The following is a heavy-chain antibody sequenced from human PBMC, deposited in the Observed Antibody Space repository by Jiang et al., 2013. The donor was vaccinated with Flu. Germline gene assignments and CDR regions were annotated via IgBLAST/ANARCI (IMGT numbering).Heavy chain of an antibody. D-gene: IGHD5-24*01. V-gene: IGHV3-9*01. CDR1: GFSFDAYG. CDR3: IKDKSNNYPHYDGMDG. Sequence: SGGGLVQPGRSLRLSCAASGFSFDAYGTHWVRQVPGQGLEWVAGISRNSASMSYADSVKGRFTISRDNAKNSLYLEMNSLRVEDTALYYCIKDKSNNYPHYDGMDGWGLGTTVTVSS. J-gene: IGHJ6*02. CDR2: ISRNSASM.